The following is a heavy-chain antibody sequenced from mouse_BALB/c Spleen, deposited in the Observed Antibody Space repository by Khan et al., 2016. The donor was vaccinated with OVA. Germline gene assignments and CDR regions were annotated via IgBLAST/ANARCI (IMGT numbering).Heavy chain of an antibody. CDR1: GFTFSNYG. D-gene: IGHD4-1*01. CDR3: ASHLTGSFAY. J-gene: IGHJ3*01. Sequence: EVELVESGGDLVKPGGSLKLSCAASGFTFSNYGMSWVRQTPDKRLEWVATISSGGDYTYYPDSVQGRFTIFRDNAKNTLYLQMSSLKSEDTAMYHCASHLTGSFAYWGQGTLVTVSA. CDR2: ISSGGDYT. V-gene: IGHV5-6*01.